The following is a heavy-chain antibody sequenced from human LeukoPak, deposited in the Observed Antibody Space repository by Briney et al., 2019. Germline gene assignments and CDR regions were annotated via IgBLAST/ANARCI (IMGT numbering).Heavy chain of an antibody. J-gene: IGHJ5*02. D-gene: IGHD6-6*01. CDR3: ARASLDPENWFDP. Sequence: SVKVSCKASGGTFSSYAISWVRQAPGQGLDWMGGIIPIFGTANYAQKFQGRVTITADETTSTAYMELSSLRSEDTAVYYCARASLDPENWFDPWGQGTLVTVSS. CDR2: IIPIFGTA. V-gene: IGHV1-69*13. CDR1: GGTFSSYA.